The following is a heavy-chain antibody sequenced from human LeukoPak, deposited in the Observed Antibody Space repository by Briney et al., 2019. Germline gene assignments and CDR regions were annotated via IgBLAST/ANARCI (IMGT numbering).Heavy chain of an antibody. CDR2: IYYSGST. V-gene: IGHV4-39*01. CDR3: ARHYCGYSSSCGFDP. J-gene: IGHJ5*02. Sequence: PSETLSLTCTVSGGSISSSSYYWGWIRQPPGKGLEWIGSIYYSGSTYYNPSLKSRVTISVDTSKNQFSLKLSSVTAADTAVYYCARHYCGYSSSCGFDPWGQGTLVTVSS. D-gene: IGHD6-6*01. CDR1: GGSISSSSYY.